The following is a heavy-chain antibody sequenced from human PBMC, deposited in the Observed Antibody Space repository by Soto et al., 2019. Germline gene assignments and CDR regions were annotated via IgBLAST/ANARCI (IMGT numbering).Heavy chain of an antibody. Sequence: PGGSLRLSCAASGFTFDDYGMSWVRQAPGKGLEWVSGINWNGGSTGYADSVKGRFTISRDNAKNSLYLQMNSLRAEDTALYYCARVPRERYFDWLNYYYYGMDVWGQGTTVTVSS. CDR3: ARVPRERYFDWLNYYYYGMDV. D-gene: IGHD3-9*01. CDR1: GFTFDDYG. CDR2: INWNGGST. V-gene: IGHV3-20*04. J-gene: IGHJ6*02.